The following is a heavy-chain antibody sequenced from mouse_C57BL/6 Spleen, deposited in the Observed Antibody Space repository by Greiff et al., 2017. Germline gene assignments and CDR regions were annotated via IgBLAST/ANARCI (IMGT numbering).Heavy chain of an antibody. CDR3: ARLDGTGYFDY. D-gene: IGHD4-1*01. CDR1: GYAFSSSW. CDR2: IDPGDGDT. V-gene: IGHV1-82*01. Sequence: VQLQQSGPELVKPGASVKISCKASGYAFSSSWMNWVKQRPGKGLAWIGRIDPGDGDTNYNGKFKGKATLTADKSSSTAYMQLSSLTSEDSAVYFCARLDGTGYFDYWGQGTTLTVSS. J-gene: IGHJ2*01.